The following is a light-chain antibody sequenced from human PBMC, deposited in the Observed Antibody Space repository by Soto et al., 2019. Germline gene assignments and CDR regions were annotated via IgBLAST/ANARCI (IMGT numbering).Light chain of an antibody. CDR1: QSVRSNY. J-gene: IGKJ2*01. V-gene: IGKV3-20*01. CDR3: QHYGSSAYT. Sequence: EIVLTRSPGTLSLSPGERATLSCRASQSVRSNYLAWYQQKPGQAPRLLIYGASSRATGIPDRFSGSGSGTEFTLTISRLEPEDFAVYYCQHYGSSAYTFGQGTTLEIK. CDR2: GAS.